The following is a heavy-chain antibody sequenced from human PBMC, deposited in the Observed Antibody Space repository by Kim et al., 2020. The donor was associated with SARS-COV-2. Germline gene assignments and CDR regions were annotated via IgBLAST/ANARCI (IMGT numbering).Heavy chain of an antibody. D-gene: IGHD6-6*01. J-gene: IGHJ4*02. CDR3: ARDKGGSSVDY. CDR2: T. Sequence: TNYAKKFQGRVTMTRDTSISTAYMELSRLRSDDTAVYYCARDKGGSSVDYWGQGTLVTVSS. V-gene: IGHV1-2*02.